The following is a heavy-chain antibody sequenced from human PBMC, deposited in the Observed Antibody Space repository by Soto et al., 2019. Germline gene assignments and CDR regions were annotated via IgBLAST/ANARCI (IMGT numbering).Heavy chain of an antibody. Sequence: GGSLRLSCAASGFTFSSYGMHWVRQAPGKGLEWVAVIWYDGSNKYYADSVKGRFTISRDNSKNTLYLQMNSLRAEDTAVYYCARGRNYDLLAGYCKGPLRYYSMEVWGKGTKGTVGS. CDR2: IWYDGSNK. V-gene: IGHV3-33*01. CDR1: GFTFSSYG. CDR3: ARGRNYDLLAGYCKGPLRYYSMEV. D-gene: IGHD3-9*01. J-gene: IGHJ6*04.